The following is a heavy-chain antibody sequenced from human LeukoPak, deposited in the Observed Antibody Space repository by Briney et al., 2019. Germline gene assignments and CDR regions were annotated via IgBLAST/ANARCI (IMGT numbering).Heavy chain of an antibody. Sequence: GGSLRLSCAASGFTFSDYYMSWIRQAPGKGLEWVSYISGSSSYTDYADSVKGRLTISRDNAKNSLYLQMSSLRAEDTAVYYCAKQYCSGGRCHFDYWGQGTLVTVSS. J-gene: IGHJ4*02. D-gene: IGHD2-15*01. CDR2: ISGSSSYT. V-gene: IGHV3-11*06. CDR3: AKQYCSGGRCHFDY. CDR1: GFTFSDYY.